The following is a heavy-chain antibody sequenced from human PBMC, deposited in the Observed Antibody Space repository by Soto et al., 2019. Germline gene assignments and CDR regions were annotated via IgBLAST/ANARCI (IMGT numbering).Heavy chain of an antibody. CDR2: IWYDGSNK. Sequence: QVQLVESGGGVVQPGRSLRLSCAASGFTFSSYGMHWVRQAPGKGLEWVAVIWYDGSNKYYADSVKGRFTISRDNSKNXPYLQMNSLRAEDTAVYYCARDRAYCGGDCYSGFDYWGQGTLVTVSS. CDR3: ARDRAYCGGDCYSGFDY. D-gene: IGHD2-21*02. J-gene: IGHJ4*02. V-gene: IGHV3-33*01. CDR1: GFTFSSYG.